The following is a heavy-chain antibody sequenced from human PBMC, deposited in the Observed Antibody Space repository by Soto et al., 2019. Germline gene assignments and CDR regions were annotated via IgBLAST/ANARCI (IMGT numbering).Heavy chain of an antibody. CDR3: ARLGLVRDNYLDY. D-gene: IGHD3-10*01. CDR1: GGSISSSSYY. V-gene: IGHV4-39*01. J-gene: IGHJ4*02. CDR2: IYYSGST. Sequence: SETLSLTCTVSGGSISSSSYYWGWIRQPPGKGLEWIGSIYYSGSTYYNPSLKSRVTISVDTSKNQFSLKLSSVTAADTAVYYCARLGLVRDNYLDYWGQGTLVTVSS.